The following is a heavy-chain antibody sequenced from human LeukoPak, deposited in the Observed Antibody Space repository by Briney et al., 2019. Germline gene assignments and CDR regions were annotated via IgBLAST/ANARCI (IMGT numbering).Heavy chain of an antibody. V-gene: IGHV6-1*01. Sequence: SQTPSLTCAISGDSVSSNSAAWNWIRQSPSRGLEWLGRTYYRSKWYNDYAVSVKSRITIDPDTSKNQFSLQLNSVTPEDTAVYYCARAVIAARRFVDYWGQGTLVTVSS. J-gene: IGHJ4*02. CDR3: ARAVIAARRFVDY. CDR1: GDSVSSNSAA. CDR2: TYYRSKWYN. D-gene: IGHD6-6*01.